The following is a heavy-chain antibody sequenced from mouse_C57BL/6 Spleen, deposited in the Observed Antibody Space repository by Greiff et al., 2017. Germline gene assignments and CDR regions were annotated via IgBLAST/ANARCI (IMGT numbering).Heavy chain of an antibody. CDR3: ARRGAHYAMDY. CDR2: INPYNGDT. J-gene: IGHJ4*01. CDR1: GYSFTGYF. V-gene: IGHV1-20*01. Sequence: EVQLQQSGPELVKPGDSVKISCKASGYSFTGYFMNWVMQSHGKSLEWIGRINPYNGDTFYNQKFKGKATLTVDKSSSTAHMELRSLTSEDSAVYYCARRGAHYAMDYWGQGTSVTVSS.